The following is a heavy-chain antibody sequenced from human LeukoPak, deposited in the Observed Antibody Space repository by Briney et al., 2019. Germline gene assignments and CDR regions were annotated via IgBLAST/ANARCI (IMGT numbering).Heavy chain of an antibody. CDR2: ISYDGNNE. D-gene: IGHD4-17*01. Sequence: GGSLRLSCEASGFTFSSYAMDWVRQAPGKGLEWLAVISYDGNNEYYADSVKGRFTISRDNSKNTLYLQMNSLTAEDTAVYYCARPTVTTVTTGTFDYWGQGTLVTVSS. V-gene: IGHV3-30*01. CDR1: GFTFSSYA. CDR3: ARPTVTTVTTGTFDY. J-gene: IGHJ4*02.